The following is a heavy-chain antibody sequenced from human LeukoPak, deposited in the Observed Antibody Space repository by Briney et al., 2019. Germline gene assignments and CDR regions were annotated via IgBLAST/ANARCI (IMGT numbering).Heavy chain of an antibody. CDR3: VRVKGTYFDF. CDR2: ISASGSNI. J-gene: IGHJ4*02. Sequence: GGSLRLSCAVSGFPFSSYSMNWVLQAPGKGLEWVSYISASGSNIYYLGAVKGRFTVSRDNAMNSLFLQMDRPRAEDTAIYYCVRVKGTYFDFWGQGTLVTVSS. D-gene: IGHD1-1*01. V-gene: IGHV3-48*01. CDR1: GFPFSSYS.